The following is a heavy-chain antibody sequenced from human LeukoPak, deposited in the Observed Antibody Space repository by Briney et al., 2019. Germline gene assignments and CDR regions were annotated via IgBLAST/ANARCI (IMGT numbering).Heavy chain of an antibody. V-gene: IGHV4-39*01. CDR1: GGSISSPNNY. CDR2: IYYTGTT. CDR3: ARHHTSSKPIDY. Sequence: SETLSLTCTVSGGSISSPNNYWGWIRQPPGKGLEWIGTIYYTGTTYYNPSLTSRVTMSVDTSKNQLSLKLTSVTAADTAMYYCARHHTSSKPIDYWGQGTLVTVSS. D-gene: IGHD3-16*01. J-gene: IGHJ4*02.